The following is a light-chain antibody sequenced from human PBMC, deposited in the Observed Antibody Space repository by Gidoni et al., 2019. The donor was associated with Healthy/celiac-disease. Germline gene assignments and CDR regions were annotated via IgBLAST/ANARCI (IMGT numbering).Light chain of an antibody. CDR1: QSLLHSNGYNY. CDR2: LGS. J-gene: IGKJ4*01. CDR3: MQALQTPPT. V-gene: IGKV2-28*01. Sequence: DIVMTPSPLSLPVTPGEPASISCRFSQSLLHSNGYNYLDWYLQKPGQSPQLLIYLGSNRASGVPDRFSGSGSGTDFTLKISRVEAEDVGVYYCMQALQTPPTFGGGTKVEIK.